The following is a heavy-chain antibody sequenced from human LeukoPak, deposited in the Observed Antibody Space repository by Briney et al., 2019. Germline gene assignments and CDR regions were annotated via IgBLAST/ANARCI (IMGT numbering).Heavy chain of an antibody. D-gene: IGHD1-26*01. J-gene: IGHJ4*02. CDR2: IKQDGSEK. V-gene: IGHV3-7*01. CDR3: ARVWEWELLDY. Sequence: GGSLRLSCAASGFTFSSYWVSWVRQAPGKGLEWVANIKQDGSEKYYVDSVKGRFTISRDNAKNSLYLQMNSLRDEDTAVYYCARVWEWELLDYWGQGTLVTVSS. CDR1: GFTFSSYW.